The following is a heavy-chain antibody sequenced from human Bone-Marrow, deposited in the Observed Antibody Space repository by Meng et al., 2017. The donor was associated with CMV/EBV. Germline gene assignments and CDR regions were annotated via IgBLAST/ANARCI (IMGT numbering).Heavy chain of an antibody. CDR3: ARVGVVPAAIARNYYYGMDV. CDR1: GFTFSSYS. D-gene: IGHD2-2*01. CDR2: ISSSSSTI. J-gene: IGHJ6*02. Sequence: GESLKISCAASGFTFSSYSMNWVRQAPGKGLEWVSYISSSSSTIYYADSVKGRFTISRDNAKNSLYLQMNSLRAEDTAVYYCARVGVVPAAIARNYYYGMDVWGQGTTVTVSS. V-gene: IGHV3-48*04.